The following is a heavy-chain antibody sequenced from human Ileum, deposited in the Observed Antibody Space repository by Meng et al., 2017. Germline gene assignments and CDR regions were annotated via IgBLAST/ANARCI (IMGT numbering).Heavy chain of an antibody. CDR2: FIPIFGTA. CDR3: ARVRFKVPEGSRSRINGNDAREWGIDWFDP. J-gene: IGHJ5*02. CDR1: GCTFRRYP. Sequence: SSVTVSLQPSGCTFRRYPIRWVREAPGPRLEWMGGFIPIFGTAHHAQTFQGRVTIPADKSTSTACMELSSLRSEDTAVYYCARVRFKVPEGSRSRINGNDAREWGIDWFDPWGQGTLVTISS. V-gene: IGHV1-69*06. D-gene: IGHD1-20*01.